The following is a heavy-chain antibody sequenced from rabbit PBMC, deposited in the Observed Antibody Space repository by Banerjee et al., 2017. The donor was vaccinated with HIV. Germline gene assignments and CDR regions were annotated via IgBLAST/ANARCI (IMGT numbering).Heavy chain of an antibody. CDR3: ARAVDSAVDFKL. D-gene: IGHD3-3*01. J-gene: IGHJ4*01. V-gene: IGHV1S40*01. Sequence: AKGRFTISKTSSTTVTLQMTSLTAADTATYFCARAVDSAVDFKLWGQGTLVTVS.